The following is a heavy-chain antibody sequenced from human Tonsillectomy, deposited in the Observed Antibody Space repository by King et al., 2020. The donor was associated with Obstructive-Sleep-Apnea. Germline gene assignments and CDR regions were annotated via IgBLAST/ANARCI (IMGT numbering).Heavy chain of an antibody. CDR3: ARALLDYYGMDV. J-gene: IGHJ6*02. Sequence: VQLQESGPGLVKPSQTLSLTCTVSGGSISSGDYYWSWIRQPPGKGLEWIGYIYYSGSTYYNPSLKSRVTISVDTSTNQFSLKLSSVTAADTAVYYCARALLDYYGMDVWGQGTTVTVSS. V-gene: IGHV4-30-4*01. CDR1: GGSISSGDYY. CDR2: IYYSGST.